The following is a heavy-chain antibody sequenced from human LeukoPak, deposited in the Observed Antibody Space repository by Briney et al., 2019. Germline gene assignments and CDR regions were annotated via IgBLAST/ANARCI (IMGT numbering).Heavy chain of an antibody. CDR3: ARAGYSSGWGSGDYYFDY. CDR1: GGSISSYY. J-gene: IGHJ4*02. V-gene: IGHV4-59*01. CDR2: IYYSGST. Sequence: SETLSLTCTVSGGSISSYYWSWIRQPPGKGLEWIGYIYYSGSTNYNPSLKSRATISVDTSKNQFSLKLSSVTAADTAVYYCARAGYSSGWGSGDYYFDYWGQGTLVTVSS. D-gene: IGHD6-19*01.